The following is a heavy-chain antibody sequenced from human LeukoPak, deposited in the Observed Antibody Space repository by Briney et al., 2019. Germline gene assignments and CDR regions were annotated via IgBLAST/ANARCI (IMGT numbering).Heavy chain of an antibody. V-gene: IGHV3-21*01. J-gene: IGHJ4*02. CDR2: IDDGSTYT. Sequence: PGGSRRLSCVASGFTFSRKSMSWVRQAPGKGMEWVSYIDDGSTYTSYADSVKGRFTISRDNAKNSLHLQMNSLRAEDTAVYYCARDTSGSSVITYFDSWGQGTLVTVSS. D-gene: IGHD3-10*01. CDR3: ARDTSGSSVITYFDS. CDR1: GFTFSRKS.